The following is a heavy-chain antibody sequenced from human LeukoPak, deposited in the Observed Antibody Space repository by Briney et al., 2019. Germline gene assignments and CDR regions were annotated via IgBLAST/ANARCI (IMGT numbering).Heavy chain of an antibody. V-gene: IGHV4-34*01. Sequence: PSETLSLTCAVYGGSFSGYYWSWIRQPPGKGLEWIGEINHSGSTNYNPSLKSRVTISVDTSKNQFSLKLSSVTAADTAVYYCARGVGAASYYYYYMDVWGKGTTVTASS. J-gene: IGHJ6*03. CDR1: GGSFSGYY. CDR2: INHSGST. CDR3: ARGVGAASYYYYYMDV. D-gene: IGHD2-15*01.